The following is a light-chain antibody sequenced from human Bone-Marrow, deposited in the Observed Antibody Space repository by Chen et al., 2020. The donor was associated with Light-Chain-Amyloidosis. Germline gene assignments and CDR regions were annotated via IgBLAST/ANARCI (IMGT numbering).Light chain of an antibody. V-gene: IGLV2-8*01. J-gene: IGLJ3*02. CDR2: EGI. CDR3: CSYAGDSWV. Sequence: QSALTQPPSASGSPGQSVTISCTVTNSDVGRYDYVSWYQQHPGKAPKFLIYEGIKRSSGVPDRFSGSKSGNTASLTVAGLQAEDEADYYCCSYAGDSWVFGGGTKLTVL. CDR1: NSDVGRYDY.